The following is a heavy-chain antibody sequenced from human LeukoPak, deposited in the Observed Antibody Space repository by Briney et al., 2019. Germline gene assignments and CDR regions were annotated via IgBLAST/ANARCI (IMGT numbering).Heavy chain of an antibody. D-gene: IGHD1-26*01. J-gene: IGHJ4*02. CDR3: ARNNPGAGGGFDY. CDR2: ICYSGST. Sequence: SETLSLTCTVSGGSISSGDYYWSWIRQPPGKGLEWIGYICYSGSTYYNPSLKSRVTISVDTSKNQFSLKLSSVTAADTAVYYCARNNPGAGGGFDYWGQGTLVTVSS. V-gene: IGHV4-30-4*08. CDR1: GGSISSGDYY.